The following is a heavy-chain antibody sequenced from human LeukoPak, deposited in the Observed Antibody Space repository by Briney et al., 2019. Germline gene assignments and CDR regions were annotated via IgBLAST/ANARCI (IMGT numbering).Heavy chain of an antibody. V-gene: IGHV3-66*01. J-gene: IGHJ4*02. D-gene: IGHD4-17*01. CDR2: IYSGGST. CDR3: ARALNYGDYYGGFDY. Sequence: GGSLRLSCAASGFTVSSNYMSWVRQAPGKGLEWVSVIYSGGSTYYADSVKGRFTISRDNSKNTLYLQMNSLRAEDTAVYYCARALNYGDYYGGFDYWGQGTLVTVSS. CDR1: GFTVSSNY.